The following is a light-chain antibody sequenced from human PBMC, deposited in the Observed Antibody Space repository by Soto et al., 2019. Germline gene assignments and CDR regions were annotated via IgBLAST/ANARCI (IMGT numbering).Light chain of an antibody. CDR3: QQANSFPLT. Sequence: DIQMTQSPSYVSASVGDRVSITCRASQDIRSWLAWYQQGPGKAPKLLIYAATILQSGVPSRFSGSGSGTTFTLTINNLQPEDFASYFCQQANSFPLTFGGGTKVDIK. CDR1: QDIRSW. J-gene: IGKJ4*01. CDR2: AAT. V-gene: IGKV1-12*01.